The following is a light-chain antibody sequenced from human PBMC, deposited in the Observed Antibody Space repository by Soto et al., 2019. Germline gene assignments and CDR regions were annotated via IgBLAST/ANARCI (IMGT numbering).Light chain of an antibody. Sequence: EIVLTQSPGTLSLSPGERATLSCRASQSVSSSYLAWYQQKPGQAPRLLIYGASSRATGIPDRFSGSGSGTDFTLTINSLEPEDSAVYYCQQRSNWPSITFGQGTRLEI. CDR2: GAS. J-gene: IGKJ5*01. V-gene: IGKV3D-20*02. CDR3: QQRSNWPSIT. CDR1: QSVSSSY.